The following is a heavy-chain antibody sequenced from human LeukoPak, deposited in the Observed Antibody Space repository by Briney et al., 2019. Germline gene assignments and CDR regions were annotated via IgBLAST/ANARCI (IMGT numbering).Heavy chain of an antibody. J-gene: IGHJ2*01. CDR3: ARVLEGSSGQHWYFDL. CDR1: GDSISIFY. Sequence: SETLSLTCTVSGDSISIFYWSWIRQPPGKGLEWIGEINHSGSTNYNPSLKSRVTISVDTSKNQFSLRLSSVTAADTAVYYCARVLEGSSGQHWYFDLWGRGTLVTVSS. V-gene: IGHV4-34*01. D-gene: IGHD6-19*01. CDR2: INHSGST.